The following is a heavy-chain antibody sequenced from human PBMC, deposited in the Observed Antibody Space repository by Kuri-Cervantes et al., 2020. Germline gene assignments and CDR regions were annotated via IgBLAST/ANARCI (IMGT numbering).Heavy chain of an antibody. J-gene: IGHJ4*02. CDR1: GFIFSSSE. CDR2: ISFSGASI. D-gene: IGHD6-19*01. Sequence: GESLKISCAASGFIFSSSEMNWVRQAPGKGLEWVSSISFSGASIYYADSVKGRFTISRDNSKNTLYLQMNSLRAEDTALYYCAKELHVAVAGIDYWGQGTLVTVSS. V-gene: IGHV3-48*03. CDR3: AKELHVAVAGIDY.